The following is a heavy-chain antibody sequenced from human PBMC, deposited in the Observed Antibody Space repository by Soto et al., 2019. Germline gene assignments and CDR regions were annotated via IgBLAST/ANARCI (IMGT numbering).Heavy chain of an antibody. J-gene: IGHJ6*02. CDR3: VKVGVGCSGGSCYSGLYAMDV. CDR1: GFTFSSYA. V-gene: IGHV3-64D*06. CDR2: ISSNGGST. Sequence: GGSLRLSCSASGFTFSSYAMHWVRQAPGKGLEYVSAISSNGGSTFHADSVKGRFTISRDNSKNTVYLQMSSLRAEDTAVYYCVKVGVGCSGGSCYSGLYAMDVWGRGTTVTVSS. D-gene: IGHD2-15*01.